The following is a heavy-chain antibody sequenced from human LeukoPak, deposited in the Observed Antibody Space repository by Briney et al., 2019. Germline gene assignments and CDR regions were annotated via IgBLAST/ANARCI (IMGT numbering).Heavy chain of an antibody. CDR2: IKQDGSAE. CDR1: RFTFSSFW. V-gene: IGHV3-7*03. J-gene: IGHJ4*02. D-gene: IGHD6-19*01. Sequence: PGGSLRLSCAVSRFTFSSFWMSWVRQAPGKGREWVANIKQDGSAEYYVDSVKGRFTISRDNAKNSLYLQMNSLGVEDTAVYYCARDIAVAGTFFDYWGQGTLVTVSS. CDR3: ARDIAVAGTFFDY.